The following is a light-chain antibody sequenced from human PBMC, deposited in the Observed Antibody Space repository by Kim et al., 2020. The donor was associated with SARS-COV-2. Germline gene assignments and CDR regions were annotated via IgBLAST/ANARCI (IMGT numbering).Light chain of an antibody. CDR2: LAS. J-gene: IGKJ2*01. V-gene: IGKV1-39*01. CDR3: QQAYTTPYT. CDR1: QSINNY. Sequence: SGYVGERVTFACRESQSINNYLTWYQQKPGKAPKALIYLASNLQSGVPSRFSGSGSGTDFTLTITNLQPEDFATYHCQQAYTTPYTFGQGTRLEI.